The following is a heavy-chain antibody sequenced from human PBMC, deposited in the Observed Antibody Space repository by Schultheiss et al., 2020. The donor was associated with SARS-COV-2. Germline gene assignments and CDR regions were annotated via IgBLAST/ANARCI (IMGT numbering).Heavy chain of an antibody. D-gene: IGHD4-17*01. CDR1: GYTFTSYD. Sequence: ASVKVSCKASGYTFTSYDINWVRQATGQGLEWMGWMNPNSGNTGYAQKFQGRVTMTRNTSISTAYMELSSLRSEDTAVYYCARGLETTVTVPYWYFDLWGRGTLVTVSS. CDR2: MNPNSGNT. CDR3: ARGLETTVTVPYWYFDL. V-gene: IGHV1-8*01. J-gene: IGHJ2*01.